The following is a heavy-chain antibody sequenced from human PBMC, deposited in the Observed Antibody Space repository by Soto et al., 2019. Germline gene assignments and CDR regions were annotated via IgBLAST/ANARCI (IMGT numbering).Heavy chain of an antibody. CDR3: ASTTAYYYYYGMDG. J-gene: IGHJ6*02. CDR2: ISAYNGNT. Sequence: ASVKVSCKASGYTFTSYGISWVRQAPGQGLEWMGWISAYNGNTNYAQKLQGRVTMTTDTSTSTAYMELRSLRSDDTAVYYCASTTAYYYYYGMDGWGQGTTVTVSS. CDR1: GYTFTSYG. D-gene: IGHD4-17*01. V-gene: IGHV1-18*04.